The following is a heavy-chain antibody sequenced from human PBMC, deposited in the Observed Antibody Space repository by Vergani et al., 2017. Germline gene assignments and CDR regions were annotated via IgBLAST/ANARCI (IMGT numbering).Heavy chain of an antibody. V-gene: IGHV3-15*01. CDR3: TTRVYYYDSSGYYSDAFDI. J-gene: IGHJ3*02. Sequence: EVQLVESGGGLVKPGGSLRLSCAASGFTFSNAWMSWVRQAPGKGLEWVGRIKSKTDGGTTDYAAPVKGRFTISRDDSKNTLYLQMNSLKTEDTAVYYCTTRVYYYDSSGYYSDAFDIWGQGTMVTVSS. D-gene: IGHD3-22*01. CDR2: IKSKTDGGTT. CDR1: GFTFSNAW.